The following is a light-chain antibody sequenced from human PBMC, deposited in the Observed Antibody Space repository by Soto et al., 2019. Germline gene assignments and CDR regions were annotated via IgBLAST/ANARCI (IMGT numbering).Light chain of an antibody. J-gene: IGLJ2*01. V-gene: IGLV1-44*01. CDR3: ATWDDNVKGPV. CDR1: ASNIGSNF. CDR2: TNS. Sequence: QSVLTQPPSASGPPGQRVTISSSGRASNIGSNFVSWYQVVPGTAPKLLSYTNSHRPSGVPDRLSGSRSGTSASLDISGLQSDDEADYFCATWDDNVKGPVFGGGTKLTVL.